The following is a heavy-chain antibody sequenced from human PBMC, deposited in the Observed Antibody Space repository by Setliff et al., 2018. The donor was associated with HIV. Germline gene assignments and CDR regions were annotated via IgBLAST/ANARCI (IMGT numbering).Heavy chain of an antibody. D-gene: IGHD2-15*01. V-gene: IGHV4-4*07. Sequence: SETLSLTCYVTDNPISSYYWSWVRQPAGKGLEWIGRLYVSGDTNYNPSLKSRVTMSLDTSKKHFSLNLKSVTAADMAVYYCALTGHRLLRGYMDVWGKGTTVTVSS. J-gene: IGHJ6*03. CDR3: ALTGHRLLRGYMDV. CDR2: LYVSGDT. CDR1: DNPISSYY.